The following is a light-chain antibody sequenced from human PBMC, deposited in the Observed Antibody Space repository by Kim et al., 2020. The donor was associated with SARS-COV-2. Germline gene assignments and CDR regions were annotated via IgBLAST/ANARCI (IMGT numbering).Light chain of an antibody. CDR1: SSNIGAGYD. J-gene: IGLJ3*02. CDR2: GNS. Sequence: QSLLTQPPSVSGAPGQRVTISCTGSSSNIGAGYDVHWYQQLPGTAPKLLIYGNSNRPSGVPDRFSGSKSVTSASLAITGLQAEDEADYYCQSYDSSLSGWVFGGGTQPTVL. CDR3: QSYDSSLSGWV. V-gene: IGLV1-40*01.